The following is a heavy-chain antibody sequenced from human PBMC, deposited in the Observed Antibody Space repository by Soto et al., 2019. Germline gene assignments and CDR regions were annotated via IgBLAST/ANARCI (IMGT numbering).Heavy chain of an antibody. Sequence: QVQLVQSGAEVRKPGSSVTVSCKASGGTSSNYAISGVRQAPGQGLRWRGGIIPIVGTGSYAQKFQGRVTITADEPTTTAYMELSSLRFEDTAVYYCARVVILVPTASTHFYYHMDVWGPGTTVTVSS. D-gene: IGHD2-2*01. J-gene: IGHJ6*02. CDR1: GGTSSNYA. CDR3: ARVVILVPTASTHFYYHMDV. CDR2: IIPIVGTG. V-gene: IGHV1-69*01.